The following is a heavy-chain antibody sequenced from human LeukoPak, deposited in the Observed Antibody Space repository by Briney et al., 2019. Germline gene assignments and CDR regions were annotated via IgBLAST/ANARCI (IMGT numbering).Heavy chain of an antibody. CDR1: GYTFTGYY. Sequence: ASVKVSCKASGYTFTGYYMHWVRQAPGQGLEWMGWINPNSGGTNYAQKFQGRVTMTRDTPISTAYMELSRLRSDDTAVYYCARDLAGPLYYYGSGRVYGMDVWGQGTTVTVSS. D-gene: IGHD3-10*01. CDR3: ARDLAGPLYYYGSGRVYGMDV. CDR2: INPNSGGT. V-gene: IGHV1-2*02. J-gene: IGHJ6*02.